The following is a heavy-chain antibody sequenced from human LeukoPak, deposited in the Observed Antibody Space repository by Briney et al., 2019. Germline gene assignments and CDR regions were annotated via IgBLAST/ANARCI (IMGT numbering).Heavy chain of an antibody. CDR1: GFTFSSYS. V-gene: IGHV3-9*01. D-gene: IGHD4-11*01. Sequence: PGGSLRLSCEASGFTFSSYSMNWVRQAPGKGLEWVSGISWNSGSIGYADSVKGRFTTSRDNAKNSLYLQMNSLRAEDTALYYCAKAHYSNYRFDYWGQGTLDTVSS. J-gene: IGHJ4*02. CDR2: ISWNSGSI. CDR3: AKAHYSNYRFDY.